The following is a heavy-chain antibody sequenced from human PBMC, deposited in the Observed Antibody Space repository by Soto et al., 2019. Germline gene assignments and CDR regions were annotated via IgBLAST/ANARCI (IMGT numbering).Heavy chain of an antibody. CDR2: ISAYNGNT. D-gene: IGHD3-22*01. V-gene: IGHV1-18*01. CDR3: ARDYFLDSSGADAFDI. Sequence: ASVKVSCKASGYTFTSYGISWVRQAPGQGLEWMGWISAYNGNTNYAQKLQGRVTMTTDTSTSTAYMELRSLRSDDTAVYYCARDYFLDSSGADAFDIWGQGTMVTVS. CDR1: GYTFTSYG. J-gene: IGHJ3*02.